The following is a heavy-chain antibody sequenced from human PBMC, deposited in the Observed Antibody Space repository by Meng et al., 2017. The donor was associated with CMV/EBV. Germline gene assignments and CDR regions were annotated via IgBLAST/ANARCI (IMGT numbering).Heavy chain of an antibody. D-gene: IGHD3-3*01. CDR2: IYYSGST. V-gene: IGHV4-39*07. J-gene: IGHJ5*02. CDR3: ARVGWGYGDFWSGYNHNWFDP. CDR1: SYY. Sequence: SYYWGWIRQPPGNGLEWIGSIYYSGSTYYNPSLKSRVTISVDTSKNQFSLKLSSVTAADTAVYYCARVGWGYGDFWSGYNHNWFDPWGQGTLVTVSS.